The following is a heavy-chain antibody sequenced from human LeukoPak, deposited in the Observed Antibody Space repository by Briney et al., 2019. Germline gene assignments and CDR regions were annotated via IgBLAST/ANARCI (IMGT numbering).Heavy chain of an antibody. CDR3: AKDRRRPILIAAAGPGNWFDP. CDR1: GFTFSSYG. D-gene: IGHD6-13*01. J-gene: IGHJ5*02. V-gene: IGHV3-30*02. Sequence: PGGSLRLSCAASGFTFSSYGMHWVRQAPGKGLEWVAFIRYDGSNKYYADSVKGRFTISRDNSKNTLYLQMNSLRAEDTAVYYCAKDRRRPILIAAAGPGNWFDPWGQGTLVTVSS. CDR2: IRYDGSNK.